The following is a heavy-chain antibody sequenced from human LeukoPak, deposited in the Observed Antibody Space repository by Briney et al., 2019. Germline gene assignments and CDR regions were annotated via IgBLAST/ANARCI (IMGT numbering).Heavy chain of an antibody. CDR2: ISGSGDKT. D-gene: IGHD3-16*01. J-gene: IGHJ4*02. Sequence: GGSLRLSCAASGFTFSNYDVTWVRQAPGKGLEWVSSISGSGDKTYYAASVKGRFTISRDNSKNTLYLQMNSLRAEDTAVYYCARWPTMGVRWGQGTLVTVSS. V-gene: IGHV3-23*01. CDR3: ARWPTMGVR. CDR1: GFTFSNYD.